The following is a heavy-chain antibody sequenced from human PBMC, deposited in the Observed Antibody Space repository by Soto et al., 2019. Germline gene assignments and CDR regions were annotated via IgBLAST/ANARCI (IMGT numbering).Heavy chain of an antibody. CDR1: GGSISSHY. D-gene: IGHD3-22*01. CDR2: IYYSGST. J-gene: IGHJ4*02. V-gene: IGHV4-59*08. CDR3: AIRTPSNYYDSSGYCDY. Sequence: PSETLSLTCNVSGGSISSHYWSWIRQPPGKGLEWIGYIYYSGSTNYNPSLKSRVTISVDTSKNQFSLKLSSVTAADTAVYYCAIRTPSNYYDSSGYCDYSGQGTLVTVSS.